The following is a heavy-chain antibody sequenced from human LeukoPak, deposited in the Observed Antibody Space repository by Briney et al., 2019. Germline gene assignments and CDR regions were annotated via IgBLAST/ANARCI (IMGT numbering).Heavy chain of an antibody. D-gene: IGHD3-10*01. Sequence: SETLSLTCTVSGGSISSYYWSWIRQPPRKGLEWIGSIYYSGSTNYNPSLKSRVTISVDTSKNQFSLRLSSVTAADTAVYYCARDLGFGPMVRGVISPWGQGTLVTVSS. CDR1: GGSISSYY. CDR2: IYYSGST. J-gene: IGHJ5*02. CDR3: ARDLGFGPMVRGVISP. V-gene: IGHV4-59*01.